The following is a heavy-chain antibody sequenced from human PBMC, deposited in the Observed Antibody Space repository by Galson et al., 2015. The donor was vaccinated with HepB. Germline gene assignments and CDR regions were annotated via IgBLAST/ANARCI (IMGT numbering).Heavy chain of an antibody. J-gene: IGHJ6*02. Sequence: SLRLSCAASGFTFSSYAMSWVRQAPGKGLEWVSAISGSGGSTYYADSVKGRFTISRDNSKNTLYLQMNSLRAEDTAVYYCAKASDIVVVPAARASIGMDVWGQGTTVTVSS. V-gene: IGHV3-23*01. CDR3: AKASDIVVVPAARASIGMDV. CDR1: GFTFSSYA. D-gene: IGHD2-2*01. CDR2: ISGSGGST.